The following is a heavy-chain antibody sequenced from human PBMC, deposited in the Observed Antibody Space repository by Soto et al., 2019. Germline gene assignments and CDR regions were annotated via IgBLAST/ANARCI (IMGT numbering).Heavy chain of an antibody. CDR2: IYEGGRT. CDR1: GGSISSGGYS. CDR3: TRGPSGDKVDF. Sequence: PSETLSLTCTVSGGSISSGGYSWTWIRQTPGKGLEWIGHIYEGGRTYSNPSLMSRATISLDTSKNLLSLNLKSVTAADTAVYYCTRGPSGDKVDFWGQGLLVTVSS. D-gene: IGHD7-27*01. V-gene: IGHV4-30-2*05. J-gene: IGHJ4*02.